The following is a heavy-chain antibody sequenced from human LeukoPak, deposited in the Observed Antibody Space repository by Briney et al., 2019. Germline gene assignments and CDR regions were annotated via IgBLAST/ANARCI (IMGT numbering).Heavy chain of an antibody. J-gene: IGHJ4*02. CDR1: GGSVSSSIYY. CDR2: IYYSGST. D-gene: IGHD3-9*01. Sequence: SETLSPTCTVSGGSVSSSIYYWGWIRQPPGKGLEWIGSIYYSGSTSYNPSLKSRVTISADTSKNQFSLKLTSVTAADTAVYYCANRNDILTGYVFDFWGQGTLVTVSS. V-gene: IGHV4-39*01. CDR3: ANRNDILTGYVFDF.